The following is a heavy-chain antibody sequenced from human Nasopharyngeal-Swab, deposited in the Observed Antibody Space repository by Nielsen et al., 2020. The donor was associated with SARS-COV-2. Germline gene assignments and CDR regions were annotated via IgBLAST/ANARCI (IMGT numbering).Heavy chain of an antibody. V-gene: IGHV4-4*07. CDR2: IYTSGST. J-gene: IGHJ6*02. D-gene: IGHD3-22*01. CDR3: AREIASYYYDSSGYYYPDYYYYGMDG. CDR1: GGSISSYY. Sequence: GSLRLSCTVSGGSISSYYWSWIRQPAGKGLEWIGRIYTSGSTNYNPSLKSRVTMSVDTSKNQFSLKLSSVTAADTAVYYCAREIASYYYDSSGYYYPDYYYYGMDGWGQGTTVTVSS.